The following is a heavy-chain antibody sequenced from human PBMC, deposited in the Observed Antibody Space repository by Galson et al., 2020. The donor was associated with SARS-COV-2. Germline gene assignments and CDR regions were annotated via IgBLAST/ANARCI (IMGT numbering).Heavy chain of an antibody. CDR2: ISYDGSNK. J-gene: IGHJ4*02. V-gene: IGHV3-30*03. CDR3: ATPGGYSYGTYFDY. Sequence: GESLKISCAASGFTFSSYGMHWVRQAPGKGLEWVAVISYDGSNKYYADSVKGRFTISRDNSKNTLYLQMNSLRAEDTAVYYCATPGGYSYGTYFDYWGQGTLVTVSS. D-gene: IGHD5-18*01. CDR1: GFTFSSYG.